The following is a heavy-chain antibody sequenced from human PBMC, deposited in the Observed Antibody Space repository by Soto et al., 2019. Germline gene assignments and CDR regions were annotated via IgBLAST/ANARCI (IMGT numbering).Heavy chain of an antibody. CDR1: GGTFSSYA. CDR2: IIPIFGTA. D-gene: IGHD3-9*01. J-gene: IGHJ5*02. CDR3: ARDPGYYDILTGYIPHWFDP. V-gene: IGHV1-69*13. Sequence: SVKVSCKASGGTFSSYAISWVRQAPGQGLEWMGGIIPIFGTANYAQKFQGRVTITADESTSTAYMELSSLRSEDTAVYYCARDPGYYDILTGYIPHWFDPWGQGTLVTVSS.